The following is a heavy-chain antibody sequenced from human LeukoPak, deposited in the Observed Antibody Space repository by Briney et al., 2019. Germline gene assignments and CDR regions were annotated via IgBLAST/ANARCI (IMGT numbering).Heavy chain of an antibody. Sequence: SETLSLTCTVSGGSISSYYWSWIRQPAGKGLEWIGRIYTSGSTNYNPSLKSRVTMSVDTSKNQFSLKLSSVTAADTAVYYCARSAGRSCHPSARYGMDVWGQGTTVTVSS. CDR1: GGSISSYY. J-gene: IGHJ6*02. V-gene: IGHV4-4*07. CDR3: ARSAGRSCHPSARYGMDV. CDR2: IYTSGST. D-gene: IGHD3-10*01.